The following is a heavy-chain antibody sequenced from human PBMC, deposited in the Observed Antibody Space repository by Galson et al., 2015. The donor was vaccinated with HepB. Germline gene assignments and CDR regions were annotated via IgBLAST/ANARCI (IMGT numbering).Heavy chain of an antibody. V-gene: IGHV7-4-1*02. CDR1: GYTFTSYA. CDR3: ARDQAVADNWFDP. Sequence: SVKVSCKASGYTFTSYAINWVRRAPGQGFEWMGWINTNTGNPTYAPAFRGRFVFSLDTSVTTAYLQISSLKAEDTAVYYCARDQAVADNWFDPWGQGTLVTVSS. CDR2: INTNTGNP. D-gene: IGHD6-19*01. J-gene: IGHJ5*02.